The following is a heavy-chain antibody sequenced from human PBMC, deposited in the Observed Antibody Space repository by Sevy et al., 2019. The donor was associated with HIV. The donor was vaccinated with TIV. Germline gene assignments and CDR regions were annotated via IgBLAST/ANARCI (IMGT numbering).Heavy chain of an antibody. V-gene: IGHV3-23*01. Sequence: GGSLRLSCVVSGYSFSSNAISWVLQAPGKGLEWVSTINGRGGSTYYADSVKGRFTISRDNPKNTLFLQMINLRVDDRAIYYCARPSPRIAAAASAFYDYWGQGTLVTVSS. CDR1: GYSFSSNA. J-gene: IGHJ4*02. D-gene: IGHD6-13*01. CDR3: ARPSPRIAAAASAFYDY. CDR2: INGRGGST.